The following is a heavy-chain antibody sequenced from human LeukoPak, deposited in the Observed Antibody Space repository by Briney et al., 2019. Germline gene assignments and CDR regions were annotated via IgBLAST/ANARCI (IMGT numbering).Heavy chain of an antibody. J-gene: IGHJ4*02. Sequence: PSETLSLTCAVYGGSFSGYYWSWIRQPPGKGLEWIGEINHSGSTNYNPSLKSRVTISVDTSKNQFSLKLSSVTAADTAVYYCARARGYWSGRYYHRGQGTLVTVSS. CDR1: GGSFSGYY. V-gene: IGHV4-34*01. CDR3: ARARGYWSGRYYH. CDR2: INHSGST. D-gene: IGHD3-10*01.